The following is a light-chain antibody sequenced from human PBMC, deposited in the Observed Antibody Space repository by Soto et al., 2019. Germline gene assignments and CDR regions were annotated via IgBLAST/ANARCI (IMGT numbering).Light chain of an antibody. V-gene: IGLV2-14*01. CDR3: SSYTTTTTSCV. CDR1: SNDIGGYNY. CDR2: DVS. Sequence: QSVLTQPASVSGSPGQSITISCTGTSNDIGGYNYVSWYQQYPDKAPTLIIYDVSNRPSGVSTRFSGSKSGNRASLTFFGLQAEDEADYYCSSYTTTTTSCVFGTGTKVTVL. J-gene: IGLJ1*01.